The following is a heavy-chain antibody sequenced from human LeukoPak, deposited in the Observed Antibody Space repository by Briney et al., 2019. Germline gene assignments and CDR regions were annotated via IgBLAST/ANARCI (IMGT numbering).Heavy chain of an antibody. CDR3: ARASPPRGYSYGY. D-gene: IGHD5-18*01. J-gene: IGHJ4*02. CDR1: GGSFSDYY. CDR2: INHSGST. V-gene: IGHV4-34*01. Sequence: SETLSLTCAVYGGSFSDYYWSWIRQPPGKGLEWIGEINHSGSTNYNPSLKSRVTMSVDTSKNQFSLKLSSVTAADTAVYYCARASPPRGYSYGYWGQGTLVTVSS.